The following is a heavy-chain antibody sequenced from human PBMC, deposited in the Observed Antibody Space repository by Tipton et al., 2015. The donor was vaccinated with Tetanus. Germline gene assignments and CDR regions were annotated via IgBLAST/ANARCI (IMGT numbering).Heavy chain of an antibody. CDR3: ARASYSGGWGSGPKYYFDY. J-gene: IGHJ4*02. CDR2: IYYSGST. Sequence: TLSLTCTVSGGSISSYYWSWIRQPPGKGLEWIGYIYYSGSTNYNPSLKSRVTISVDTSKNQFSLKLSSVTAADTAVYYCARASYSGGWGSGPKYYFDYWGQGPLVTVSS. CDR1: GGSISSYY. D-gene: IGHD6-19*01. V-gene: IGHV4-59*01.